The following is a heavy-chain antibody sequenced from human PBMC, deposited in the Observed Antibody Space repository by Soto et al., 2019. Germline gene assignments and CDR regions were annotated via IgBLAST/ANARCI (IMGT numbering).Heavy chain of an antibody. D-gene: IGHD6-13*01. CDR1: GFTFSNYA. V-gene: IGHV3-30*18. CDR3: AKDGTIGAADYFFDF. J-gene: IGHJ4*02. CDR2: IASDGKDK. Sequence: QVQLVESGGGVVQPGRSLKLSCAASGFTFSNYAIHWVRQAPGKGLEWVAVIASDGKDKRYADSAKGRFTISRDNSKNTVYRQMDSLRGEDTAVYYCAKDGTIGAADYFFDFWGQGTLVTVSS.